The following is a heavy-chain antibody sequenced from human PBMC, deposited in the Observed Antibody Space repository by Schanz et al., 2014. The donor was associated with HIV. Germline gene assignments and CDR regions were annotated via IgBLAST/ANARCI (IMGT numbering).Heavy chain of an antibody. V-gene: IGHV3-11*04. CDR3: ARGSGFLDYYYYGMDV. CDR2: ITGPGDTM. CDR1: GFTFGDHY. J-gene: IGHJ6*02. Sequence: QVQLVESGGGVVQPGRSLSLSCVASGFTFGDHYMTWIRQAPGKGLEWVAHITGPGDTMYYADSVKGRFTISRDNAKNSLNLQLKSLRAEDTAVYYCARGSGFLDYYYYGMDVWGQGTTVTVSS. D-gene: IGHD5-12*01.